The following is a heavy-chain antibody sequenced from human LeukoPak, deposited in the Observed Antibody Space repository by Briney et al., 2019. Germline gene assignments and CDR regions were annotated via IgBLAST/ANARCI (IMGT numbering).Heavy chain of an antibody. Sequence: GGSLRLSCAASGFTFSDYYMSWIRQAPGKGLEWVSYISSSSSYTNYADSVKGRFTISRDNAKNSLYLQMNSLRAEDTAVYYCARDCSSTSCYAYSSGWYGMAFEIWGQGTMVTVSS. V-gene: IGHV3-11*05. CDR2: ISSSSSYT. CDR3: ARDCSSTSCYAYSSGWYGMAFEI. D-gene: IGHD2-2*01. CDR1: GFTFSDYY. J-gene: IGHJ3*02.